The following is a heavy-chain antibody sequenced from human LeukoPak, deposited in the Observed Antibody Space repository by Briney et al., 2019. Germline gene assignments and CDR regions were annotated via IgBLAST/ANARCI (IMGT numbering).Heavy chain of an antibody. J-gene: IGHJ3*02. CDR3: ARDLLYDSSGCAFDI. V-gene: IGHV4-59*01. CDR1: GGSISSYY. Sequence: SVTLSLTCTVSGGSISSYYWSWIRQPPGKGLEWIGYIYYSGSTNYNPSLKSRVTISVDTSKNQFSLKLSSVTAADTAVYYCARDLLYDSSGCAFDIWGQGTMVTISS. D-gene: IGHD3-22*01. CDR2: IYYSGST.